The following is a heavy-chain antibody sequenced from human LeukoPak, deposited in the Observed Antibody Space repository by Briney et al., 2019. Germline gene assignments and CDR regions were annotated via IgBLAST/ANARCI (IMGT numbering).Heavy chain of an antibody. J-gene: IGHJ5*02. CDR2: MNPNSGNT. CDR3: ARSDFWSGYFWFDP. V-gene: IGHV1-8*01. CDR1: GYTFTSYD. D-gene: IGHD3-3*01. Sequence: ASVKVSCKASGYTFTSYDINWVRQATGQGLEWMGWMNPNSGNTGYAQKFQGRVTMTRNTSISTAYIELSSLRSEDTAVYYCARSDFWSGYFWFDPWGQGTLVTVSS.